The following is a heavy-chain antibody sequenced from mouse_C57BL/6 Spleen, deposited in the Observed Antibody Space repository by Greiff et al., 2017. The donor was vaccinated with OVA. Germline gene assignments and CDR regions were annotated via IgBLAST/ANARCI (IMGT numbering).Heavy chain of an antibody. CDR2: FHPYNDDT. D-gene: IGHD2-5*01. V-gene: IGHV1-47*01. Sequence: VKVVESGAELVKPGASVKMSCKASGYTFTTYPIEWMKQNHGKSLEWIGNFHPYNDDTKYNEKFKGKATLTVEKSSSTVYLELSRLTSDDSAVYYCAISKRYAMDYWGQGTSVTVSS. CDR3: AISKRYAMDY. CDR1: GYTFTTYP. J-gene: IGHJ4*01.